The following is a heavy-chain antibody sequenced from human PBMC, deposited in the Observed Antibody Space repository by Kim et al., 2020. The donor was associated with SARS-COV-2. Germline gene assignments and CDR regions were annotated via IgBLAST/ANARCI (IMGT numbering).Heavy chain of an antibody. CDR3: ARPRGYGGTYKLAYYYYYGMDV. CDR2: IIPIFGTA. D-gene: IGHD4-17*01. V-gene: IGHV1-69*13. Sequence: SVKVSCKASGGTFSSYAISWVRQAPGQGLEWMGGIIPIFGTANYAQKFQGRVTITADESTSTAYMELSSLRSEDTAVYYCARPRGYGGTYKLAYYYYYGMDVWGQGTTVTVSS. J-gene: IGHJ6*02. CDR1: GGTFSSYA.